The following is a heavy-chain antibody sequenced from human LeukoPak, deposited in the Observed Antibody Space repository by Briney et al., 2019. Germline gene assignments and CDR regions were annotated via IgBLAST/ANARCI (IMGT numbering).Heavy chain of an antibody. CDR2: ISGSGGST. D-gene: IGHD6-19*01. J-gene: IGHJ4*02. Sequence: PGGSLRLSCAASGFTFSSYAMSWVRQAPGRGLEWVSAISGSGGSTYYADSVKGRFTISRDNSKNTLYLQMNSLRAEDTAVYYCAKVFTSGWYFGLWGQGTLVTVSS. V-gene: IGHV3-23*01. CDR1: GFTFSSYA. CDR3: AKVFTSGWYFGL.